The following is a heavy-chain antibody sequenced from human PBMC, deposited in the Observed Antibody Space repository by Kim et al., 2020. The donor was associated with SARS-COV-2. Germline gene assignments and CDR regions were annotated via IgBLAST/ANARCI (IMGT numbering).Heavy chain of an antibody. V-gene: IGHV4-59*01. Sequence: NYNPSLRRRVTTSVDTSKNQFSLKLSSVTAADTVVYYCTRKEDYFYGMDVWGQGTTVTVSS. CDR3: TRKEDYFYGMDV. J-gene: IGHJ6*02.